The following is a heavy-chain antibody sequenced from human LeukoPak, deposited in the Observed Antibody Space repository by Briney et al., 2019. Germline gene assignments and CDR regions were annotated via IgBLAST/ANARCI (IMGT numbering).Heavy chain of an antibody. CDR1: GLPIADFA. Sequence: GGSLRLSRVASGLPIADFAMHWARGAPGKGLEWVSLISGDGVSTFYADSVKGRFSISRDNSKNSLYLEMNSLRTEDAAMYYCAKESGKFDYWGQGTLVAVSS. J-gene: IGHJ4*02. CDR3: AKESGKFDY. CDR2: ISGDGVST. V-gene: IGHV3-43*02.